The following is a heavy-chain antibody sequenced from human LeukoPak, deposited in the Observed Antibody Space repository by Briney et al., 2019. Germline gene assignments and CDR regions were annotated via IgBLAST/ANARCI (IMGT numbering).Heavy chain of an antibody. CDR2: IIPIFGTA. Sequence: SVKVSCKASGYTFTGYYMHWVRQAPGQGLEWMGGIIPIFGTANYAQKFQGRVTTTADESTSTAYMELSSLRSEDTAVYYCASEDWNDAEGYWGQGTLVTVSS. CDR1: GYTFTGYY. CDR3: ASEDWNDAEGY. D-gene: IGHD1-1*01. V-gene: IGHV1-69*13. J-gene: IGHJ4*02.